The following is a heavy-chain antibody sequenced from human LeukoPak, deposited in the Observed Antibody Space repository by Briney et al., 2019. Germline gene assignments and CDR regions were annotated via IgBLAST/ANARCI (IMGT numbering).Heavy chain of an antibody. D-gene: IGHD6-19*01. J-gene: IGHJ4*02. Sequence: PGGSLRLSCAASGFTFSSYSMNWVRQAPGKGLEWVSYISSSSSTIYYADSVKGRFTISRDNAKNSLYLQMNSLRAEDTAVYYCARAPGIAVAGSFDYWGQGTLVTVSS. CDR1: GFTFSSYS. CDR3: ARAPGIAVAGSFDY. CDR2: ISSSSSTI. V-gene: IGHV3-48*01.